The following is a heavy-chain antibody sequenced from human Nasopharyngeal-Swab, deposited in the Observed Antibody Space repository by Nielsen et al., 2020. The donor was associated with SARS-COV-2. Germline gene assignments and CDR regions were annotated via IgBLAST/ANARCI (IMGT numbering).Heavy chain of an antibody. Sequence: IRQPPGKGLEWIGEINHSGSTNYNPSLKSRVTISVDTSKNQFSLKLSSVTAADTAVYYCARVTGDRDVWGQGTTVTVSS. D-gene: IGHD3-16*01. CDR3: ARVTGDRDV. CDR2: INHSGST. V-gene: IGHV4-34*01. J-gene: IGHJ6*02.